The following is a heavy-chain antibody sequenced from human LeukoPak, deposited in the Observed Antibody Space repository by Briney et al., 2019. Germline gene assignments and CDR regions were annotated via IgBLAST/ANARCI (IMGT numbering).Heavy chain of an antibody. CDR1: GGSISSYY. CDR3: ARGWDYYDSSGYYYSGGFGFDP. V-gene: IGHV4-59*01. D-gene: IGHD3-22*01. CDR2: IYYSGST. Sequence: PSETLSLTCTVSGGSISSYYWSWIRQPPGKGLEWIGYIYYSGSTNYNPSLKSRVTISVDTSKNQFSLKLSSVTAADRAVYYCARGWDYYDSSGYYYSGGFGFDPWGQGTLVTVSS. J-gene: IGHJ5*02.